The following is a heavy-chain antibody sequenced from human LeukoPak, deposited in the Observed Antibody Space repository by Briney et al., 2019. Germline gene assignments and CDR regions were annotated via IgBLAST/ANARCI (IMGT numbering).Heavy chain of an antibody. CDR3: ARGEISSGWYLYYYYYMDV. D-gene: IGHD6-19*01. V-gene: IGHV1-2*02. J-gene: IGHJ6*03. CDR2: INPNSGGT. CDR1: GYTFTGYY. Sequence: ASVKVSCKASGYTFTGYYMHWVRQAPGQGLEWMGWINPNSGGTKYAQKFQGRVTMTRNTSISTAYMELSSLRSEDTAVYYCARGEISSGWYLYYYYYMDVWGKGTTVTVSS.